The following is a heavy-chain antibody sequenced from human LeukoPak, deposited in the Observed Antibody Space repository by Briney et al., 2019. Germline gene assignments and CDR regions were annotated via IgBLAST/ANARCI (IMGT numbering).Heavy chain of an antibody. V-gene: IGHV1-8*01. Sequence: ASVKVSCKASGYTFTSYDINWGRQATGQGGEWRGWMNPNSGNTGYSQKFQGRVTMTKNTSISTAYIELSSLRSEDTAVYYCARVGDSSGYYWFDPWGQGTLVTVSS. D-gene: IGHD3-22*01. CDR3: ARVGDSSGYYWFDP. CDR2: MNPNSGNT. CDR1: GYTFTSYD. J-gene: IGHJ5*02.